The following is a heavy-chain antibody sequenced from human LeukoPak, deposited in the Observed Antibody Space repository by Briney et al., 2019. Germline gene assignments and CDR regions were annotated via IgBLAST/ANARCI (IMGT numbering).Heavy chain of an antibody. CDR2: ISGSGGST. CDR3: ANICCFYGSGSYGDY. J-gene: IGHJ4*02. V-gene: IGHV3-23*01. D-gene: IGHD3-10*01. CDR1: GFTFSSYA. Sequence: GGSLRLSCAASGFTFSSYAMSWVRQAPGKGLEWVSAISGSGGSTYYADSVKGRFTISRDNSKTTLYLQMNSLRAEDTAVYYCANICCFYGSGSYGDYWGQGTLVTVSS.